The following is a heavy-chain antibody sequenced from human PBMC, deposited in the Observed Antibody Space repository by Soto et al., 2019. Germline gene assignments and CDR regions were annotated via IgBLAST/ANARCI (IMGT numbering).Heavy chain of an antibody. CDR2: IYYSGST. CDR3: AREGADCSGGSCYRNYYFDY. J-gene: IGHJ4*02. CDR1: GGSISSYY. V-gene: IGHV4-59*01. D-gene: IGHD2-15*01. Sequence: SETLSLTCTVSGGSISSYYWSRIRQPPGKGLEWIGYIYYSGSTNYNPSLKSRVTISVDTSKNQFSLKLSSVTAADTAVYYCAREGADCSGGSCYRNYYFDYWGQGTLVTVSS.